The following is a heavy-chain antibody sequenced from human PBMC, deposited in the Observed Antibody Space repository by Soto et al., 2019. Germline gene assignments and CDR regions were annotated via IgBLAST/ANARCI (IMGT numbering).Heavy chain of an antibody. CDR1: GFTFSIDS. J-gene: IGHJ6*02. Sequence: PGVSLRLSLAASGFTFSIDSMNGVPESPVRGLERFSKLSISGSTIYNPHSGKGRSTISRDKAKNSLNLKMNSLRDEDTAVFYCARVEEQWHDGDYYYGMDVWAQGT. D-gene: IGHD6-19*01. V-gene: IGHV3-48*02. CDR2: LSISGSTI. CDR3: ARVEEQWHDGDYYYGMDV.